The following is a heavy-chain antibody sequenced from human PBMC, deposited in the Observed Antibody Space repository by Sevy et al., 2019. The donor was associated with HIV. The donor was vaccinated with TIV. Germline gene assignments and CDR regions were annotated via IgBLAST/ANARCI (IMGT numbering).Heavy chain of an antibody. J-gene: IGHJ6*02. CDR1: GFTFSSYS. CDR3: ARVISWSGSPKSPYGMDV. Sequence: GGSLRLSCAASGFTFSSYSMNWVRQAPWKGLEWVSYISSSCSTIYYADSVKGRFTISRDNAKNSLYLQMNSLRAEDTAVYYCARVISWSGSPKSPYGMDVWGQGTTVTVSS. CDR2: ISSSCSTI. V-gene: IGHV3-48*01. D-gene: IGHD3-3*01.